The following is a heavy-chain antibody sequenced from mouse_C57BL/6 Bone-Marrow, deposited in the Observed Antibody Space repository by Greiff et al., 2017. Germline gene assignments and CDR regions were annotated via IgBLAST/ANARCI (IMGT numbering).Heavy chain of an antibody. Sequence: EVNVVESGGGLVQSGRSLRLSCATSGFTFSDFYMEWVRQAPGKGLEWIAASRNKANDYTTEYSASVKGRFIVSRDTSQSILYLQMNALRAEDTAIYYCARDANGPRESSWYFDVWGTGTTVTVSS. J-gene: IGHJ1*03. V-gene: IGHV7-1*01. D-gene: IGHD1-1*01. CDR1: GFTFSDFY. CDR2: SRNKANDYTT. CDR3: ARDANGPRESSWYFDV.